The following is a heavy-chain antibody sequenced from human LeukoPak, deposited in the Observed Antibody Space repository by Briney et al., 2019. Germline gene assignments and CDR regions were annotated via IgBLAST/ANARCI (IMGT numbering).Heavy chain of an antibody. V-gene: IGHV3-30*02. CDR1: GFTFTSYG. CDR3: AKSDYYYDSSGYYYFDY. D-gene: IGHD3-22*01. J-gene: IGHJ4*02. Sequence: GGSLRLSCAASGFTFTSYGMHWVRQAPGKGLEWVAFIRYDGSNKYYADSVKGRFTISRDNSKNTLYLQMNSLRAEDTAVYYCAKSDYYYDSSGYYYFDYWGQGTLVTVSS. CDR2: IRYDGSNK.